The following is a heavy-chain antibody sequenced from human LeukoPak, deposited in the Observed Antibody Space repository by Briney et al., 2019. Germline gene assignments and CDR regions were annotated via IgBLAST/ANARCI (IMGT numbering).Heavy chain of an antibody. D-gene: IGHD4-23*01. J-gene: IGHJ2*01. CDR2: IFYSGST. Sequence: PPQTLSLTCTVSGASISNYYWSWIRQPPGKGLEWIGYIFYSGSTNYNPSLKSRVTISLATSKNQFSLQLRSVTAADTAVYYCARFTTVVPAFWYFDLWGRGTLVTVSS. V-gene: IGHV4-59*08. CDR3: ARFTTVVPAFWYFDL. CDR1: GASISNYY.